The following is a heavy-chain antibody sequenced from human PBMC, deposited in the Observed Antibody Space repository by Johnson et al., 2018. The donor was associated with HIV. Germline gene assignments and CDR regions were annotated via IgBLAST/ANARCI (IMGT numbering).Heavy chain of an antibody. Sequence: VQLVESGGGLVQPGGSLRLSCAASGFTVSSYYMSWVRQAPGKGLEWVSVIYSGGSTYYADSVKGRFTISRDNSKNTLYLQMNSLRAEDTALYYCARFYYYDSSGGSCHLGAFDIWGQGTMVTVSS. D-gene: IGHD3-22*01. CDR1: GFTVSSYY. CDR2: IYSGGST. CDR3: ARFYYYDSSGGSCHLGAFDI. J-gene: IGHJ3*02. V-gene: IGHV3-66*02.